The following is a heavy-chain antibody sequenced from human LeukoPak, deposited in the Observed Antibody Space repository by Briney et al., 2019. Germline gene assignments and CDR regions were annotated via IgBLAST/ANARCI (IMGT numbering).Heavy chain of an antibody. D-gene: IGHD2-8*01. V-gene: IGHV4-31*03. J-gene: IGHJ5*02. CDR2: IYYSGST. CDR1: GGSITSGGYY. CDR3: AREFMLRALGWFDP. Sequence: SQTLSVTCTVSGGSITSGGYYWSWIRRHPGKGLEWIGYIYYSGSTYYNPSLKSRVTISVDTSKNQFSLKLSSVTAADTAVYYCAREFMLRALGWFDPWGQGTLVTVSS.